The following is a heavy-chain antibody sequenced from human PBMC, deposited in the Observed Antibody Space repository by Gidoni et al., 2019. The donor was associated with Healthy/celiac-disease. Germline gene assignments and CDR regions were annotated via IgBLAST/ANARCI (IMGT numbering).Heavy chain of an antibody. J-gene: IGHJ6*03. CDR3: ARGGVWFGDYYYMDV. CDR2: IYYSGST. CDR1: GGSISRYY. V-gene: IGHV4-59*01. Sequence: QVQLQESGPGLVKPSETLSLTCTVSGGSISRYYWSWIRQPPGKGLEWIGYIYYSGSTNYNPSLKSRVTISVDTSKNQFSLKLSSVTAADTAVYYCARGGVWFGDYYYMDVWGKGTTVTVSS. D-gene: IGHD3-10*01.